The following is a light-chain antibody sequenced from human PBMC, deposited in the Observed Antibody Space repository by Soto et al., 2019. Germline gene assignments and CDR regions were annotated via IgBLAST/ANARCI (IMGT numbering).Light chain of an antibody. CDR3: ETWDSNTHV. CDR2: FEGSGSY. V-gene: IGLV4-60*03. J-gene: IGLJ1*01. CDR1: SGHSSNI. Sequence: QAVVTQSSSASASLGSSVKLTCTLSSGHSSNIIAWHQQQPGKAPRYLMKFEGSGSYNKGSGVPDRFSGSSSGADRYLTISNLQSEDEADYYCETWDSNTHVFGTGTKVTVL.